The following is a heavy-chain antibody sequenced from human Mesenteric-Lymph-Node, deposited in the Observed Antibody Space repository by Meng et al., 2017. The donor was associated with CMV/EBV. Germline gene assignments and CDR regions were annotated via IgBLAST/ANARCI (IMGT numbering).Heavy chain of an antibody. J-gene: IGHJ4*02. Sequence: GESLKISCVVSGFTLSEYTMTWVRQAPGKGLESVSHISSSGTDIYYADSVKGRFTISRDNAKNSLYLQMNSLRAEDTAMYYCARDLRYYYDSSGSNWGQGTLVTVSS. D-gene: IGHD3-22*01. V-gene: IGHV3-21*05. CDR1: GFTLSEYT. CDR3: ARDLRYYYDSSGSN. CDR2: ISSSGTDI.